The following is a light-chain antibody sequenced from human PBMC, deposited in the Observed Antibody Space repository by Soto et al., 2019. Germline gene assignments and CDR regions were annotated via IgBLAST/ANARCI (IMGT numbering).Light chain of an antibody. J-gene: IGLJ3*02. CDR1: SSDVRNSNF. V-gene: IGLV2-23*01. Sequence: QSALTQPASVSGSPGQSITISCTGTSSDVRNSNFVSWYQHHPGKAPKLMIYEGTKVSSGVSDRFSGSKSGNTASLTISGLQAEDEADYYCCSYAGRTTWVFGGGTKLTVL. CDR2: EGT. CDR3: CSYAGRTTWV.